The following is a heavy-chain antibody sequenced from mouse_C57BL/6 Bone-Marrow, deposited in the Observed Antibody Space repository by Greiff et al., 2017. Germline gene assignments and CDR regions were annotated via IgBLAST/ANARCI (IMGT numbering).Heavy chain of an antibody. V-gene: IGHV1-82*01. CDR3: ARSYEAWFAY. Sequence: LQESGPELVKPGASVKISCKASGYAFSSSWMNWVKQRPGKGLEWIGRIYPGDGDTNYNGKFKGKATLTADKSSSTAYMQLSSLTSEDSAVYFCARSYEAWFAYWGQGTLVTVSA. D-gene: IGHD1-1*01. CDR2: IYPGDGDT. CDR1: GYAFSSSW. J-gene: IGHJ3*01.